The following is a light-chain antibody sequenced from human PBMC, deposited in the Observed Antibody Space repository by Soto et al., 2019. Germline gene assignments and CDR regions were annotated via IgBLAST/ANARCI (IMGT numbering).Light chain of an antibody. J-gene: IGKJ1*01. V-gene: IGKV4-1*01. CDR1: QSVLYSSNNKNY. Sequence: DIVMTQSPDSLAVSLGERATINCKSSQSVLYSSNNKNYLAWYQQKPGQSPKRLIYWASTRESGVPDGFSGSGSSTDFSLTISSLQAEDVAVYYCQQCGSTPPTFGQGTKVEIK. CDR2: WAS. CDR3: QQCGSTPPT.